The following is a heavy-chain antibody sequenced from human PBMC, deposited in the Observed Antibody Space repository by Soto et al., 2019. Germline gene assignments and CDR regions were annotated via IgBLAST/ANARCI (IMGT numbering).Heavy chain of an antibody. CDR2: ISYDGSNK. V-gene: IGHV3-30-3*01. CDR1: GFTFSSYA. D-gene: IGHD2-2*01. CDR3: VRGGGGYCISTSCYAKNRY. Sequence: QVQLVESGGGVVQPGRSLRLSCAASGFTFSSYAMHWVRQAPGKGLEWVAVISYDGSNKYYADSVKGRFTISRDNSKNTLYLQMTSLRAEDTAVYYCVRGGGGYCISTSCYAKNRYWGQGTLVTVSS. J-gene: IGHJ4*02.